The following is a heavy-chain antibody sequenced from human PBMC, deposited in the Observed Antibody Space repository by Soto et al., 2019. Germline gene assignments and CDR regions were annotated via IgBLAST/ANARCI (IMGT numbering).Heavy chain of an antibody. CDR1: GFTFSSYG. D-gene: IGHD6-19*01. V-gene: IGHV3-30*03. CDR2: ISYDGSNK. J-gene: IGHJ4*02. CDR3: AVSIAVAGPSFDY. Sequence: GGSLRLSCAASGFTFSSYGMHWVRQAPGKGLEWVAVISYDGSNKYYADSVKGRFTISRDNSKNTLYLQMSSLRAEDTAVYYCAVSIAVAGPSFDYWGQGTLVTVSS.